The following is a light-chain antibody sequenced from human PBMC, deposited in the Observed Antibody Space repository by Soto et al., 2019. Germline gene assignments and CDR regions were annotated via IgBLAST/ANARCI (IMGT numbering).Light chain of an antibody. V-gene: IGLV2-11*01. Sequence: QSALTQPRSVSGSPRQSGTISCTGTSSDVGKYNYVSWYQQHPGKAPKLIIYDVSRRPSGVHDRFSGSKSGNTASLTISRPRAHDEADYYCCSYAGSFTYVLGTGTKVTVL. CDR1: SSDVGKYNY. CDR3: CSYAGSFTYV. CDR2: DVS. J-gene: IGLJ1*01.